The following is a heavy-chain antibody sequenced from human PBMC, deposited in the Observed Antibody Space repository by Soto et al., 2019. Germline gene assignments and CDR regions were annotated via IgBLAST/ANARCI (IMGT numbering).Heavy chain of an antibody. CDR3: AKEGTTGGDYAEYYYYGIDV. Sequence: PGGSLRLSCAASGFTFSSYSMNWVRQAPGKGLEWVSYISSSSSTIYYADSVKGRFTISRDNAKNSLYLQMNSLRDEDTAVYYCAKEGTTGGDYAEYYYYGIDVWGQGTTVTVSS. V-gene: IGHV3-48*02. D-gene: IGHD4-17*01. CDR2: ISSSSSTI. J-gene: IGHJ6*02. CDR1: GFTFSSYS.